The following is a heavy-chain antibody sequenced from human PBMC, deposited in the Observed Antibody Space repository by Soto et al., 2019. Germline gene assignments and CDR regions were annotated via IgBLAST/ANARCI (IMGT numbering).Heavy chain of an antibody. CDR3: ARGPPYYYDSSGYYNRY. J-gene: IGHJ4*02. CDR1: GGSFSGYY. Sequence: QVQLQQWGAGLLKPSETLSLTCAVYGGSFSGYYWSWIRQPPGKGLEWIGEINHSGSTNYNPSLKSRFTTSVDTSKNQFSLKLSSVTAADTAVYYCARGPPYYYDSSGYYNRYWGQGTLVTVSS. D-gene: IGHD3-22*01. CDR2: INHSGST. V-gene: IGHV4-34*01.